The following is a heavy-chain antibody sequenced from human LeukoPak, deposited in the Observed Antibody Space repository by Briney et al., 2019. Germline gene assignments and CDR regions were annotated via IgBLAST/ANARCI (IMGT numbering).Heavy chain of an antibody. V-gene: IGHV1-69*04. CDR1: GYTFTSYG. Sequence: ASVKVSCKASGYTFTSYGISWVRQAPGQGLEWMGRIIPSLGIASYAQKFQGRVTITADKSTSTAYLELSSLRSEDTVVYYCARDEGYSSGWSFFDYWGQGTLVTVSS. CDR2: IIPSLGIA. D-gene: IGHD6-19*01. CDR3: ARDEGYSSGWSFFDY. J-gene: IGHJ4*02.